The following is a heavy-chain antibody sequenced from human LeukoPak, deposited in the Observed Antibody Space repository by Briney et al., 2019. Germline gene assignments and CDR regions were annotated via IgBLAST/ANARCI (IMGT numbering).Heavy chain of an antibody. CDR3: ARDGYLAVDY. V-gene: IGHV4-34*01. Sequence: SETLSLTCAVYGESFSTYYWTWIRQTPGKGLERIGEINRSGSTNYNPSLKSRVTMSVDTSKNQFSLKLSSVTAADTAVYYCARDGYLAVDYWGQGTLVTVSS. D-gene: IGHD2-2*03. CDR2: INRSGST. CDR1: GESFSTYY. J-gene: IGHJ4*02.